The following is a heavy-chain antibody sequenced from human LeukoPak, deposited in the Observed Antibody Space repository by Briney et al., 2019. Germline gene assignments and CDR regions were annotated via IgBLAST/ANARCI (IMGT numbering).Heavy chain of an antibody. CDR2: ISSGSGTI. Sequence: GASLRLSCAASGFTFSIYNMTWVRQAPGKGLEWVSYISSGSGTIYYADSVKGRFTISRDNAKNSLYLQMNSLRAEDTAVYYCARGPYGSGSCFDYWGQGTLVTVSS. V-gene: IGHV3-48*01. D-gene: IGHD3-10*01. CDR3: ARGPYGSGSCFDY. CDR1: GFTFSIYN. J-gene: IGHJ4*02.